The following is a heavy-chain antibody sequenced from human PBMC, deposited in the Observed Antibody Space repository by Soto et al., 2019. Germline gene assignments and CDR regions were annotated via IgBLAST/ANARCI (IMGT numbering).Heavy chain of an antibody. Sequence: QVQLVQSGAEVKKPGASVKVSCKASGYTFTSYGISWVRQAPGQGLEWMGWISAYNGNTNYAQKFQGRVTITADESTSTAYMELSSLRSEDTAVYYCARAYTMVRGVIITDAFDIWGQGTMVTVSS. D-gene: IGHD3-10*01. J-gene: IGHJ3*02. CDR3: ARAYTMVRGVIITDAFDI. CDR1: GYTFTSYG. V-gene: IGHV1-18*01. CDR2: ISAYNGNT.